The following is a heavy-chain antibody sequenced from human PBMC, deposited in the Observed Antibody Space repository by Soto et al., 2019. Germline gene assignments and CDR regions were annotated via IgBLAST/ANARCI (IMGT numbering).Heavy chain of an antibody. CDR2: ISGSGGST. Sequence: EVQLLESGGGLVQPGGSLRLSCAASGFTFSSFAMSWVRQAPGKGLEWVSGISGSGGSTYYADSVKGRFTISRDNSKNTLYLQMNSLRAEDTALYYCAKGDKSEHYFAWGYWGQGTMVTVSS. CDR1: GFTFSSFA. V-gene: IGHV3-23*01. J-gene: IGHJ4*02. CDR3: AKGDKSEHYFAWGY. D-gene: IGHD7-27*01.